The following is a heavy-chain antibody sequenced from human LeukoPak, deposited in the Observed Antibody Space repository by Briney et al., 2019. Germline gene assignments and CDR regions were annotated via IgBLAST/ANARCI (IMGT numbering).Heavy chain of an antibody. CDR2: IYYSGNT. CDR1: GDSIRDDY. D-gene: IGHD3-16*01. V-gene: IGHV4-59*08. J-gene: IGHJ4*02. CDR3: ARHRGLHFDY. Sequence: SETLSLTCSVSGDSIRDDYWSWIRQPPEKGLEWIGCIYYSGNTYYNPSLKSRVTISVDTSKNQFSLKLSSVTAADTAVYYCARHRGLHFDYWGQGTLVTVSS.